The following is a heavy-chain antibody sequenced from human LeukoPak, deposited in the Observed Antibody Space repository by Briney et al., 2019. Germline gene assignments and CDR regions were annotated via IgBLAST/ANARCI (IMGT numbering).Heavy chain of an antibody. CDR1: GGSISSYY. CDR2: IYDSGSS. D-gene: IGHD2-15*01. V-gene: IGHV4-59*01. CDR3: ARSSAYCSGGSCYLSPQDYYYMDV. Sequence: ASETLSLTCTVSGGSISSYYWSWIRQPPGKGLEWVGYIYDSGSSKYSPSLKSRVIITVGTTKKQFSLKLRSATAADTAVYYCARSSAYCSGGSCYLSPQDYYYMDVWVKGTTVTVSS. J-gene: IGHJ6*03.